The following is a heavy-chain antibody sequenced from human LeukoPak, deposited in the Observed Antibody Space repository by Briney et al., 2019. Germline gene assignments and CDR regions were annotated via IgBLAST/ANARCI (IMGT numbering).Heavy chain of an antibody. CDR2: INHSGST. CDR3: ARGTAGYSSGWYSKSAEYFQH. CDR1: GGSFSGYY. V-gene: IGHV4-34*01. J-gene: IGHJ1*01. Sequence: SETLSLTCAVYGGSFSGYYWSWIRQPPGKGLEWIGEINHSGSTNYNPSLKSRVTISVDTSKNQFSLKLSSVTAADTAVYYCARGTAGYSSGWYSKSAEYFQHWGQGTLVTVSS. D-gene: IGHD6-19*01.